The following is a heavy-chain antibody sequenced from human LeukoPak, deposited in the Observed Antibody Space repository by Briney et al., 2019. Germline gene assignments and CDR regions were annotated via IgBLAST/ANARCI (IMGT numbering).Heavy chain of an antibody. V-gene: IGHV4-59*12. CDR1: GGSISSYY. J-gene: IGHJ4*02. CDR3: ARRGYSGYDY. D-gene: IGHD5-12*01. CDR2: IYYSGTT. Sequence: SETLSLTCTVSGGSISSYYWNWIRQPPGKGLEWIGFIYYSGTTNYNPSLKSRVTISVDTSKNQFSLKLSSVTAADTAVYYCARRGYSGYDYWGQGTLVTVSS.